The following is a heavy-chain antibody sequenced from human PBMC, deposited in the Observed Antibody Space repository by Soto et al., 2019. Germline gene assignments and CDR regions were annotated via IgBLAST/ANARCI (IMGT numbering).Heavy chain of an antibody. D-gene: IGHD2-21*01. J-gene: IGHJ4*02. V-gene: IGHV4-39*01. Sequence: QLHLQESGPGLVKPSETLSLTCTVSGGSISSSRYYWGWIRQPPGKGLEWIGSIYYSGGTYYNPSLKRRVTRSLYTSKSQFSLRLSSVTAADTAVYYCPRGAYCSRDCYSHYFAYWDQGTLVTDSS. CDR2: IYYSGGT. CDR3: PRGAYCSRDCYSHYFAY. CDR1: GGSISSSRYY.